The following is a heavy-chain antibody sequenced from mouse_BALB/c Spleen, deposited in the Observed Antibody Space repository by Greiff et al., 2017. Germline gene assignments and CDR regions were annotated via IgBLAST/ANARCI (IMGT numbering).Heavy chain of an antibody. CDR3: ASYCYGSSPWLAY. V-gene: IGHV14-1*02. J-gene: IGHJ3*01. CDR2: IDPENGNT. D-gene: IGHD1-1*01. CDR1: GFNIKDYY. Sequence: VQLQQSGAELVRPGALVKLSCKASGFNIKDYYMYWVKQRPEQGLEWIGWIDPENGNTIYDPKFQGKASITADTSSNTSYLQLSSLTSEDTAVYYCASYCYGSSPWLAYWGQGSLVTVSA.